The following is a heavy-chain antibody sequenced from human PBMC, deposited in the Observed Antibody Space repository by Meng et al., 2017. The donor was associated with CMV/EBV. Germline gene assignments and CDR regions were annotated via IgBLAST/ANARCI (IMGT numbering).Heavy chain of an antibody. J-gene: IGHJ5*02. V-gene: IGHV4-34*01. CDR3: ARGERNYDSSGYTTNWFDP. CDR2: INHSGST. D-gene: IGHD3-22*01. Sequence: SFSGYYWSCIRQPPGKGLEWIGEINHSGSTNYNPSLKSRVTISVDTSKNQFSLKLSSVTAADTAVYYCARGERNYDSSGYTTNWFDPWGQGTLVTVSS. CDR1: SFSGYY.